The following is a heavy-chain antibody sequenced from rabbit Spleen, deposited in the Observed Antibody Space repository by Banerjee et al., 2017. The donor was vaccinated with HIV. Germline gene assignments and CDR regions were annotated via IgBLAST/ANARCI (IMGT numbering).Heavy chain of an antibody. Sequence: QSLEESGGDLVKPGASLTLTCTASGFSFSSSDYMCWVRQAPGKGLEWISCIAGSSSGFTYSATWAKGRFTCSKTSSATVTLQMTSLTAADTATYFCVREVAAKFSLWGQGTLVTVS. CDR3: VREVAAKFSL. V-gene: IGHV1S40*01. D-gene: IGHD4-1*01. J-gene: IGHJ4*01. CDR2: IAGSSSGFT. CDR1: GFSFSSSDY.